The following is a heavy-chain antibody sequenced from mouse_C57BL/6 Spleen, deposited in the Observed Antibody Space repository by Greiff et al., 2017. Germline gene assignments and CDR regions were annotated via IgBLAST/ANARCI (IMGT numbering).Heavy chain of an antibody. CDR1: GYTFTSYW. CDR3: ARERDYSNYFDY. V-gene: IGHV1-64*01. J-gene: IGHJ2*01. Sequence: VQLQQPGAELVKPRASVKLSCKASGYTFTSYWMHWVKQRPGQGLEWIGMIHPNSGSTNYNEKFKSKATLTVDKSSSTAYMQLSSLTSEDSAVYYCARERDYSNYFDYWGQGTTLTVSS. CDR2: IHPNSGST. D-gene: IGHD2-5*01.